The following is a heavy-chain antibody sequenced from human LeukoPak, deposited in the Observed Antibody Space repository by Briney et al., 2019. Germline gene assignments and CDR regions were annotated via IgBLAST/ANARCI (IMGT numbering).Heavy chain of an antibody. J-gene: IGHJ4*02. Sequence: PSETLSLTCTVSGGSIGSSSYYWGWIRQPPGKGLEWIGNIFHSGSTYYNPSLKSRVTILVDTSKDQFSLQLSSVTAADTAVYYCVRDRGEFSYSHDYWGQGTLVTVSS. D-gene: IGHD1-26*01. CDR2: IFHSGST. CDR1: GGSIGSSSYY. V-gene: IGHV4-39*02. CDR3: VRDRGEFSYSHDY.